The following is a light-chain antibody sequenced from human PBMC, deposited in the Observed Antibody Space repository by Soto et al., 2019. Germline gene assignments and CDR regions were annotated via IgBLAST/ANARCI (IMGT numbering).Light chain of an antibody. CDR2: GAS. V-gene: IGKV3-20*01. Sequence: EILLTQSPGTPSLSPGERATLSCRASQSVSSSDLAWYQQNPGQAPRLLIYGASSRATGIPDRFSGSGSGTDFTLTISRLEPEDFAVYYCQQYGSSPRTFGQGTKVDIK. J-gene: IGKJ1*01. CDR3: QQYGSSPRT. CDR1: QSVSSSD.